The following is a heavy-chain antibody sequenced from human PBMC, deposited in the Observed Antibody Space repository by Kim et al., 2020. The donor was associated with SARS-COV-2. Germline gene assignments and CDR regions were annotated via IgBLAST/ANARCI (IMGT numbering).Heavy chain of an antibody. D-gene: IGHD3-16*01. CDR2: IKSKTERGTT. Sequence: GGSLRLSCAASGFTFSDAWMNWVRQAPGKGLEWVGHIKSKTERGTTDYAAPLKGRFTISRDDSKNTLYLQINSLKTEDTAVYYCTTDVWPYRQGDYWGQGTLVTVSS. J-gene: IGHJ4*02. V-gene: IGHV3-15*01. CDR1: GFTFSDAW. CDR3: TTDVWPYRQGDY.